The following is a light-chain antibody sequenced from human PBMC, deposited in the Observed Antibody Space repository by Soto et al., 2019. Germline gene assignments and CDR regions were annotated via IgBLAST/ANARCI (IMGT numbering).Light chain of an antibody. J-gene: IGKJ1*01. Sequence: DIQMTQSPSTLPGFVGDRVTTPCWASQSISRCLAWYQQKPGKAPKFLIYDASSRESGIPARFSGSGSGTMFTLTISSLQPDDFAAYYCQHYNSYRWTFGQGTKVDIK. V-gene: IGKV1-5*01. CDR2: DAS. CDR3: QHYNSYRWT. CDR1: QSISRC.